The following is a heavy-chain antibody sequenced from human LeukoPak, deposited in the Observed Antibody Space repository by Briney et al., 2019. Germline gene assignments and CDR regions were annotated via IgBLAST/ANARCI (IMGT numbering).Heavy chain of an antibody. CDR2: ISPSGGST. CDR3: ARDLGPLREADGYNPRYGMDV. CDR1: GFTFSSYG. J-gene: IGHJ6*02. V-gene: IGHV1-46*01. Sequence: GGSLRLSCAASGFTFSSYGMHWVRQAPGKGLEWVGIISPSGGSTSYAQKFQGRVTMTRDTSTSTVYMELSSLKSEDTAVYFCARDLGPLREADGYNPRYGMDVWGQGTTITVSS. D-gene: IGHD5-24*01.